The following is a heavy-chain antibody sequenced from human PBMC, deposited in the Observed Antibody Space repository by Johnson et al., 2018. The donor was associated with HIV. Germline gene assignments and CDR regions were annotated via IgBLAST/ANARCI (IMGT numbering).Heavy chain of an antibody. D-gene: IGHD2-15*01. J-gene: IGHJ3*02. V-gene: IGHV3-7*01. CDR3: ARVWVVEVARGAFDI. CDR2: VKQDGSEK. Sequence: VQLVESGGGLAQPGGSLRLSCAASGFTFSSYWMAWVRQAPGKGLAWVANVKQDGSEKNYVDSVKGRFTISRDNAKNSMYLQMNSLRGEDTAVYYCARVWVVEVARGAFDIWDQGTMVTVS. CDR1: GFTFSSYW.